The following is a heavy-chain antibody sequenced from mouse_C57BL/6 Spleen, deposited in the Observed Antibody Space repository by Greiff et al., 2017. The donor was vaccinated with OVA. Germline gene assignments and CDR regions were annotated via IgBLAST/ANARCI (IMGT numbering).Heavy chain of an antibody. V-gene: IGHV3-1*01. CDR2: ISYSGST. Sequence: DVKLQESGPGMVKPSQSLSLTCTVTGYSITSGYDWHWIRHFPGNKLEWMGYISYSGSTNYNPSLKSRISITHDTSKNHFFLKLNSVATEDTATYYCARDGGGNYRGYFDVWGTGTTVTVSS. CDR1: GYSITSGYD. CDR3: ARDGGGNYRGYFDV. J-gene: IGHJ1*03. D-gene: IGHD2-1*01.